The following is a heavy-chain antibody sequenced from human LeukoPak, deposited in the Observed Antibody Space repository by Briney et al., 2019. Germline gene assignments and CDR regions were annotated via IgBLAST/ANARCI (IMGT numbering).Heavy chain of an antibody. D-gene: IGHD6-19*01. V-gene: IGHV4-39*01. CDR3: ARQLRGEAVAGHLQPFDY. CDR1: GGSISSSDYY. Sequence: SETLSLSCTVSGGSISSSDYYWAWIRQPPGRSLEWIGSIYYSGNTHYNPSLKSRVTISVDTSKNQFSLKLSSVTAADTAVYFCARQLRGEAVAGHLQPFDYWGQGTLVTVSS. J-gene: IGHJ4*02. CDR2: IYYSGNT.